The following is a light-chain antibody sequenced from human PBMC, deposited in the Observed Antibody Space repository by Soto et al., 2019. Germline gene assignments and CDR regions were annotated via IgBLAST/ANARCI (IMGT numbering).Light chain of an antibody. CDR1: SSDVGSYDY. CDR3: SLSSRDKTYV. Sequence: QSALLQPPSVSGSPGQSVTISCTGTSSDVGSYDYVSWYQQHPGTVPKPMIYNVNTRPSGVPDRFSGSKSGNKASLTISGLKAEDEADYYCSLSSRDKTYVWGTWNKVTDL. J-gene: IGLJ1*01. V-gene: IGLV2-18*01. CDR2: NVN.